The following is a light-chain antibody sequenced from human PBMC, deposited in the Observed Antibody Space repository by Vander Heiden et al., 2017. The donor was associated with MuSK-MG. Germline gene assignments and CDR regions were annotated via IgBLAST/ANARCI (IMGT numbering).Light chain of an antibody. V-gene: IGKV4-1*01. CDR2: WAS. CDR1: RSVLYSSNNKNY. J-gene: IGKJ5*01. Sequence: DIVMTQSPDSLAVSLGERATINCKSSRSVLYSSNNKNYLAWYQQKPGQPPKLLLYWASTRESGVPDRFSGSGSGTEFTLTISSLEAEDVAVYYCQQDDSTPKTFGQGTLLQIK. CDR3: QQDDSTPKT.